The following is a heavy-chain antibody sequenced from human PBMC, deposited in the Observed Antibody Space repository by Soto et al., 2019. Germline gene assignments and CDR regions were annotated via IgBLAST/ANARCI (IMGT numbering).Heavy chain of an antibody. CDR1: GFTFSNYA. J-gene: IGHJ6*04. CDR2: ISGSGGST. CDR3: GKHAGGFGSNPSGYYFRMDV. Sequence: EVQLLESGGGLVQPGGSLRLSCAASGFTFSNYAMSWVRQAPGKGLEWVSGISGSGGSTYYADSVKGRFTISRDNSKKTLQLQMNSLRAEDTAVYYCGKHAGGFGSNPSGYYFRMDVWGTGTTVTVSS. D-gene: IGHD6-6*01. V-gene: IGHV3-23*01.